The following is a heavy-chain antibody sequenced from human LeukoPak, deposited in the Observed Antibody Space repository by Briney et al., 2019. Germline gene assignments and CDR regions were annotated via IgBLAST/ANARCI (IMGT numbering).Heavy chain of an antibody. CDR1: GYTFTTYG. V-gene: IGHV1-18*01. J-gene: IGHJ3*02. CDR2: ISAYSGDT. Sequence: ASVKVSCKASGYTFTTYGISWVRQAPGQGLEWMGWISAYSGDTHYAQKLQARVTMTTDTYTTTAYMELRSLRSDDTAVYYCARTYCGGDCYLNDAFDIWGRGTLVTVSS. D-gene: IGHD2-21*01. CDR3: ARTYCGGDCYLNDAFDI.